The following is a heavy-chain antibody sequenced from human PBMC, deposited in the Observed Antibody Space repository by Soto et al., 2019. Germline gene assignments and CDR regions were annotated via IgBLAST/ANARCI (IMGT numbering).Heavy chain of an antibody. CDR1: GGTFSSYT. J-gene: IGHJ5*02. CDR2: IIPILGIA. V-gene: IGHV1-69*04. Sequence: VASVKVSCKASGGTFSSYTISWVRQAPGQGLEWMGRIIPILGIANYAQKFQGRVTITADNSTSTAYMELSGLRSEDTAVYYCAREEVAPPTNWFDPWGQGTLVTVSS. CDR3: AREEVAPPTNWFDP. D-gene: IGHD2-15*01.